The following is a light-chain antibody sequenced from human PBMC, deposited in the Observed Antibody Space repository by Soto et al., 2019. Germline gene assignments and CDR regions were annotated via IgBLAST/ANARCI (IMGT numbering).Light chain of an antibody. CDR3: QKYERAPLT. CDR1: QGISNN. CDR2: AAS. V-gene: IGKV1-27*01. J-gene: IGKJ4*01. Sequence: DIQMTQSPSSLSSSVGDRVTISCRASQGISNNLAWYQQKPGRDPKLLIDAASTLQSRVPSRFSGRGTGTGFTLTISSLQAEDVATYYGQKYERAPLTFGGGTKVELK.